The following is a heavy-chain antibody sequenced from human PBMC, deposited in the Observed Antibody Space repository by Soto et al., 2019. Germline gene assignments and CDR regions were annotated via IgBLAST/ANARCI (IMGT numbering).Heavy chain of an antibody. J-gene: IGHJ6*02. CDR3: ARVLVGVTLRSYYYGMAV. Sequence: GGSLRLSCAASGFTFSNYAMHWVRQAPGKGLEWVALISYDGTNKYYADSVKGRFTISRDNPKNTLYLQMDSLRAAETAVYYCARVLVGVTLRSYYYGMAVWGQGTTVTVSS. CDR1: GFTFSNYA. CDR2: ISYDGTNK. D-gene: IGHD2-15*01. V-gene: IGHV3-30-3*01.